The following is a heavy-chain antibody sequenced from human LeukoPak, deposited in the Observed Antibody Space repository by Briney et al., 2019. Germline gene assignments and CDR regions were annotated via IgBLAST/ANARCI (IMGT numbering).Heavy chain of an antibody. D-gene: IGHD3-22*01. CDR3: ARVRYYYDSSGYYYPYFDY. J-gene: IGHJ4*02. CDR2: IYYSGST. CDR1: GGSISSGDYY. Sequence: SQTLSLTCTVSGGSISSGDYYWSWIRQPPGKGLEWIGYIYYSGSTYYNPSLKSRVTISVDTSKTQFSLKLSSVTAADTAVYYCARVRYYYDSSGYYYPYFDYWGQGTLVTVSS. V-gene: IGHV4-30-4*01.